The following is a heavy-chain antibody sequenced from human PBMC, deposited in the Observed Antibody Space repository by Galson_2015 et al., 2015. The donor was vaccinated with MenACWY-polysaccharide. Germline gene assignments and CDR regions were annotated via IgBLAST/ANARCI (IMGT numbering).Heavy chain of an antibody. CDR3: AKQAYSSGCDY. V-gene: IGHV3-30*02. Sequence: SLRLSCAASGFTFKHYGMHWVRQAPGKGLEWVAFIRHDGTNEDYVDSVRVRFTISRDNSKNTLYLQMSSLRTEDTAVYFCAKQAYSSGCDYWGLGTLVTVSS. J-gene: IGHJ4*02. CDR2: IRHDGTNE. CDR1: GFTFKHYG. D-gene: IGHD6-19*01.